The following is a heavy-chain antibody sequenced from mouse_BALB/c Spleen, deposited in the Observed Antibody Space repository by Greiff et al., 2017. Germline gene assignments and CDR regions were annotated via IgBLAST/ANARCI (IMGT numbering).Heavy chain of an antibody. J-gene: IGHJ4*01. CDR3: ARGDYDEDYAMDY. V-gene: IGHV3-2*02. D-gene: IGHD2-4*01. CDR1: GYSITSDYA. Sequence: EVKLMESGPGLVKPSQSLSLTCTVTGYSITSDYAWNWIRQFPGNKLEWMGYISYSGSTSYNPSLKSRISITRDTSKNQFFLQLNSVTTEDTATYYCARGDYDEDYAMDYWGQGTSVTVSS. CDR2: ISYSGST.